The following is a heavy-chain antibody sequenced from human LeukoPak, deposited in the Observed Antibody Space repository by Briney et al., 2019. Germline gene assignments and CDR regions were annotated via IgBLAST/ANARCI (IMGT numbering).Heavy chain of an antibody. CDR1: GFTFSNYG. J-gene: IGHJ4*02. Sequence: PGGSLRLSCAASGFTFSNYGMHWVRQAPGKGLEWVAFIRYDGSNKSYADSVKGRFTISRDNSKNTLYLQMNSLRAADTAVYYCARVDPFWSGYYRREYYFDYWGQGTLVTVSS. CDR2: IRYDGSNK. D-gene: IGHD3-3*01. V-gene: IGHV3-30*02. CDR3: ARVDPFWSGYYRREYYFDY.